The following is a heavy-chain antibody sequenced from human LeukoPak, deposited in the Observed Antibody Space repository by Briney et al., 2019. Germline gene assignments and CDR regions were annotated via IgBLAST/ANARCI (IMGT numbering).Heavy chain of an antibody. Sequence: GGSLRLSCAASGFTFSSYAMSWVRQAPGKGLEWVSAISGSGGSTYYADSVKGRFTISRDNSKNTLYLQMNSLRAEDMALYYCAKLPAAAEGRGAFDIWGQGTMVTVSS. D-gene: IGHD2-2*01. CDR2: ISGSGGST. CDR1: GFTFSSYA. J-gene: IGHJ3*02. V-gene: IGHV3-23*01. CDR3: AKLPAAAEGRGAFDI.